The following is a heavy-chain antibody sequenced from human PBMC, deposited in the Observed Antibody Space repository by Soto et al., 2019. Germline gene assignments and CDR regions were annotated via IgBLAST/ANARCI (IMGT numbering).Heavy chain of an antibody. Sequence: EVQLLESGGGLVQPGGSLRLSCAASGFTFSSSAMSWVRQAPGKGLEWVSAISGRGGSTYYADSVKGRFTISRDNSKNPLYRHINSLRAENTAVYYCAKDSREWFPDYDYYYMDVWGKGTTVTVSS. D-gene: IGHD3-3*01. V-gene: IGHV3-23*01. CDR3: AKDSREWFPDYDYYYMDV. J-gene: IGHJ6*03. CDR1: GFTFSSSA. CDR2: ISGRGGST.